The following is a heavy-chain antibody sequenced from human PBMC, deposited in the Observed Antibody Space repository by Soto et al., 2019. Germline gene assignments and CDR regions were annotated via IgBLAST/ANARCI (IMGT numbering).Heavy chain of an antibody. V-gene: IGHV3-74*01. J-gene: IGHJ5*02. CDR2: INSDGSTT. CDR1: GFTFSNYW. D-gene: IGHD3-10*01. Sequence: EVQLVESGGGLVQPGGSLRVSCAASGFTFSNYWMHWVRQAPGKGLVWVSRINSDGSTTNYADSVKGRFTISRDNAKNTLYLQMNSLRAEDTAVYFCARARSGSGTYDDWFDPWGQGTLVTVSS. CDR3: ARARSGSGTYDDWFDP.